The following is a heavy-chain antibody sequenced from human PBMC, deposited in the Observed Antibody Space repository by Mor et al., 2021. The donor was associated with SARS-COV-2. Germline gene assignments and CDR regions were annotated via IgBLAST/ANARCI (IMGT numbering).Heavy chain of an antibody. J-gene: IGHJ4*02. CDR3: ARDLYTVSSSRGDY. Sequence: VDSVEGRFTISRDNAKNTLYLQMKSLRAEDTAVYYCARDLYTVSSSRGDYWGMVTLVTASS. V-gene: IGHV3-74*01. D-gene: IGHD6-13*01.